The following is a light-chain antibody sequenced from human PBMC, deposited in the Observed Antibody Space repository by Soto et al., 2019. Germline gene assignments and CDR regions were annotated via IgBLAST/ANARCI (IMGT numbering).Light chain of an antibody. CDR3: SSYPSSSPLYG. Sequence: QSALTQPASVSGSPGQSITISCTGTSSDVGGYNYVSWYQQHPGKAPKLMIYEVSNRPSGVSNRFSGSKSGNTASLTISGLQAEDEADYYGSSYPSSSPLYGFGTGTKLTVL. J-gene: IGLJ1*01. CDR1: SSDVGGYNY. CDR2: EVS. V-gene: IGLV2-14*01.